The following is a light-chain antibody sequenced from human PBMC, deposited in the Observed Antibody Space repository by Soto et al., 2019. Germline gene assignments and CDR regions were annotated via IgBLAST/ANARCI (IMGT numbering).Light chain of an antibody. J-gene: IGKJ2*01. V-gene: IGKV3-20*01. CDR3: QNQDP. CDR1: RSVTSNY. CDR2: GAS. Sequence: LVLTQSPGTLSLSPGERATLSCRASRSVTSNYLAWYQQRPGQGPRLLIYGASNKATGIPDRFSGSGSGTDFTLTVSRLEPEDFAVYYCQNQDPFGQGTKLEIK.